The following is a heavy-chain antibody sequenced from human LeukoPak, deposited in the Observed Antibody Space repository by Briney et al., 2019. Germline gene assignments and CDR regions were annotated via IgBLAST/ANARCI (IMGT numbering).Heavy chain of an antibody. J-gene: IGHJ4*02. CDR3: AREGGTVPDY. CDR2: IYYSGST. Sequence: PSETLSLTGTVSGGSINSYYWNWIRQPPGKGLEWIGYIYYSGSTNYNPSLWSRVTISLDTSKKQFSLKLSSVTAADTAIYYCAREGGTVPDYWGQGTLVTVSS. V-gene: IGHV4-59*01. CDR1: GGSINSYY. D-gene: IGHD4-17*01.